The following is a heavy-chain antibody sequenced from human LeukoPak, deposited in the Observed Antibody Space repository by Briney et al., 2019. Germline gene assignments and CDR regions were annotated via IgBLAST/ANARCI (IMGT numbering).Heavy chain of an antibody. D-gene: IGHD3/OR15-3a*01. CDR2: IIPIFGTA. V-gene: IGHV1-69*15. CDR3: ARSRGDGLLGIDY. CDR1: GGTFSSYA. Sequence: SVKVSWKASGGTFSSYAISWVRQAPGQGLEWMGRIIPIFGTANYAQKFQGRVTITADESTSTAYMELSSLRSEDTAVYYCARSRGDGLLGIDYWGQGTLVTVSS. J-gene: IGHJ4*02.